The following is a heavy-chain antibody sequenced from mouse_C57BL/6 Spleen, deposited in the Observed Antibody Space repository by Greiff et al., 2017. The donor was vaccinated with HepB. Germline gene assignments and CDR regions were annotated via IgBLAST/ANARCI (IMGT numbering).Heavy chain of an antibody. CDR2: ISSGSSTI. V-gene: IGHV5-17*01. CDR1: GFTFSDYG. D-gene: IGHD1-1*01. J-gene: IGHJ2*01. CDR3: ARDYYYGSSYRGYFDY. Sequence: EVQRVESGGGLVKPGGSLKLSCAASGFTFSDYGMHWVRQAPEKGLEWVAYISSGSSTIYYADTVKGRFTISRDNAKNTLFLQMTSLRSEDTAMYYCARDYYYGSSYRGYFDYWGQGTTLTVSS.